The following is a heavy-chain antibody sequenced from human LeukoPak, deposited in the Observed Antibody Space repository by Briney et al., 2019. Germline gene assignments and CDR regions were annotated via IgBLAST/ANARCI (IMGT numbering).Heavy chain of an antibody. J-gene: IGHJ4*02. CDR2: INTSGGST. CDR3: ARGVGSGSYSPDY. V-gene: IGHV1-46*01. CDR1: GYTFTSYY. D-gene: IGHD3-10*01. Sequence: GASVKVSCKASGYTFTSYYMHWVRQAPGQGLEGMGIINTSGGSTIYAEKFQGRVNMTRETATSTVYMELSSLRSEHTAVYYCARGVGSGSYSPDYWGQGTLVTVSS.